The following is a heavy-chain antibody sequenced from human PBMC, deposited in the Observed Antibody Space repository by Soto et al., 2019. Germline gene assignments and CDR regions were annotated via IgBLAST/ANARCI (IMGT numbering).Heavy chain of an antibody. J-gene: IGHJ3*02. Sequence: EVQLVESGGGLVKPGGSLRLSCAASGFTFSNAWMNWVRQAPGKGLEWVGRIKSKTDGGTTDYAAPVKGRFTIARDDSKNTLYLQMNSLKTEDTAVYYCTTAVVVVTNKGLAFDIWGQGTMVTVSS. CDR3: TTAVVVVTNKGLAFDI. D-gene: IGHD3-22*01. V-gene: IGHV3-15*07. CDR1: GFTFSNAW. CDR2: IKSKTDGGTT.